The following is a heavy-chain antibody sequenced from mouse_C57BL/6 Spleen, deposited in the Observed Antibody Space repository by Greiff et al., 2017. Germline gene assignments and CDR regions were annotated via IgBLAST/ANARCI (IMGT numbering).Heavy chain of an antibody. D-gene: IGHD1-1*02. CDR2: IDPEDGDT. CDR3: VLSTNYGGFDY. V-gene: IGHV14-2*01. CDR1: GFNITDYY. Sequence: VQLQQSGAELVKPGASVKLSCTASGFNITDYYMHWVKQRTEQGLEWIGRIDPEDGDTKYAPKFQGKATITADTSSNTAYLQLGSLTSEDTAVYYCVLSTNYGGFDYWGQGTTLTVSS. J-gene: IGHJ2*01.